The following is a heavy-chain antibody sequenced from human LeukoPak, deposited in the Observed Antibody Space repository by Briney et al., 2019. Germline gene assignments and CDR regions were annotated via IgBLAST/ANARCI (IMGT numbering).Heavy chain of an antibody. CDR3: ARAEVGLLDY. Sequence: GGSLRLSCAVSGFTFSSYSMNWVRQAPGKGLEWVSYISSSSSTIYYADSVKGRFTISRDNAKNSLYLQMNSLRAEDTAVYYCARAEVGLLDYWGQGTLVTVSS. V-gene: IGHV3-48*04. D-gene: IGHD1-26*01. CDR2: ISSSSSTI. CDR1: GFTFSSYS. J-gene: IGHJ4*02.